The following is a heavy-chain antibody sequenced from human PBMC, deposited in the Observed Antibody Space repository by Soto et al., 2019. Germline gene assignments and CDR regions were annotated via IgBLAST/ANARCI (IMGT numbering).Heavy chain of an antibody. CDR3: AKVVGDRITMVRGVIIPYFDY. J-gene: IGHJ4*02. V-gene: IGHV3-23*01. Sequence: GGSLRLSCAASGFTFSSYAMSWVRQAPGKGLEWVSAISGSGGSTYYADSVKGRFTLSRDNSKNTLYLQMNSLRAEDTAVYYCAKVVGDRITMVRGVIIPYFDYWGQGTLVTVSS. CDR2: ISGSGGST. D-gene: IGHD3-10*01. CDR1: GFTFSSYA.